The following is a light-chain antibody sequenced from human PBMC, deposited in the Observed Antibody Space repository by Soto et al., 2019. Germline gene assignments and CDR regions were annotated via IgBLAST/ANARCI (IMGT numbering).Light chain of an antibody. CDR3: QQYNSYSPT. CDR2: DAS. V-gene: IGKV1-5*01. CDR1: HGISAW. Sequence: DIQMTQSPSSVSASVGDRVTITCRASHGISAWLAWYQQKPGKAPKLLTYDASSLESGVPSRFSGSGSGTEFTLTISSLQPDDFATYYCQQYNSYSPTFGQGTKVDI. J-gene: IGKJ1*01.